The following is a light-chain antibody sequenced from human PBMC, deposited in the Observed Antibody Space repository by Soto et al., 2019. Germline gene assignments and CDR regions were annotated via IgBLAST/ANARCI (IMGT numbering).Light chain of an antibody. J-gene: IGKJ1*01. CDR1: QSVSSSY. CDR2: GAS. CDR3: QQYGSTPWT. V-gene: IGKV3-20*01. Sequence: ESVLTQSPGTLSLSPGERATLSCRASQSVSSSYLAWYQHKPGQAPRLLIYGASSRATGIPDRFSGSRSGTDFTLTISRLEPEDFAVYYCQQYGSTPWTFGQGTKVEIK.